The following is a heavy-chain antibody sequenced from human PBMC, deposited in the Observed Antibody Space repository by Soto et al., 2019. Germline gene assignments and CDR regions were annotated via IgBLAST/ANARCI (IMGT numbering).Heavy chain of an antibody. Sequence: GSGPTLVNPTQTLTLTCTFSGFSLSTSGMCVSWIRQPPGKALEWLARIDWDDDKYYSTSLKTRLTISKDTSKNQVVLTMTNMDPVDTATYYCAHTSHLGELSLFDYWGQGTLVTVSS. CDR1: GFSLSTSGMC. J-gene: IGHJ4*02. D-gene: IGHD3-16*02. CDR3: AHTSHLGELSLFDY. V-gene: IGHV2-70*11. CDR2: IDWDDDK.